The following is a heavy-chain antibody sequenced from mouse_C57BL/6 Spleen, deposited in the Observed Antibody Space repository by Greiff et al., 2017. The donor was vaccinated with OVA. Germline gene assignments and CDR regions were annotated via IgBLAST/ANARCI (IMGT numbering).Heavy chain of an antibody. Sequence: EVKVVESGGGLVKPGGSLKLSCAASGFTFSDYGMHWVRQAPEKGLEWVAYISSGSSTIYYADTVKGRFTISRDNAKNTLFLQMTSLRSEDTAMYYCARDYYGSSLWYFDVWGTGTTVTVSS. D-gene: IGHD1-1*01. CDR3: ARDYYGSSLWYFDV. CDR1: GFTFSDYG. J-gene: IGHJ1*03. V-gene: IGHV5-17*01. CDR2: ISSGSSTI.